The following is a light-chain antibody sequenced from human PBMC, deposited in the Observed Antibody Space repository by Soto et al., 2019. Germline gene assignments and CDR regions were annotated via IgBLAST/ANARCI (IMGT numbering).Light chain of an antibody. J-gene: IGKJ1*01. Sequence: DIVLTQSPGNLSLSPGERATLSCRASQSVSSNYLAWYQQKPGQAPRLLIYGASTRATGVPDRFSGSGSGTDFTLTISRLEPEDFAVYPSQQYGSLSWTFGQGTKVDIK. CDR3: QQYGSLSWT. V-gene: IGKV3-20*01. CDR1: QSVSSNY. CDR2: GAS.